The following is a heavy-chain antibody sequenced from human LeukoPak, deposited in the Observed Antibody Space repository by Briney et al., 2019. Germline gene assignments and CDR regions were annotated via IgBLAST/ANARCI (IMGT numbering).Heavy chain of an antibody. V-gene: IGHV1-69*05. D-gene: IGHD2-2*01. J-gene: IGHJ6*03. CDR2: IIAIFGTA. Sequence: ASVKVSCKASGGTFSSYAISWVRQAPGQGLEWMGGIIAIFGTANYAQKFQGRVTITTDESTSTAYMELSSLRSEDTAVYYCASGGWNLVVPAAMADYYYYMDVWGKGTTVTASS. CDR1: GGTFSSYA. CDR3: ASGGWNLVVPAAMADYYYYMDV.